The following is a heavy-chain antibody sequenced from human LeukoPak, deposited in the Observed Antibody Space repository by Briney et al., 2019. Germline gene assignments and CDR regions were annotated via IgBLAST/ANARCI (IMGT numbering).Heavy chain of an antibody. CDR1: GVSINTYY. V-gene: IGHV4-59*01. Sequence: SETLSLTCTVSGVSINTYYWSWIRQPPGKGLEWIGYIYYSGSTNYNPSLKNRVTISVDTSKIQFSLKLNSVTAADTAVYYWARGGNCSGGSCYSDRGWFDPWGQGTLVTVSS. CDR3: ARGGNCSGGSCYSDRGWFDP. CDR2: IYYSGST. D-gene: IGHD2-15*01. J-gene: IGHJ5*02.